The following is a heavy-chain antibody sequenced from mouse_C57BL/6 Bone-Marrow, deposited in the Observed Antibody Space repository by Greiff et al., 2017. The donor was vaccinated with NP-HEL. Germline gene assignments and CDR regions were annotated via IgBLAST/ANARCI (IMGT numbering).Heavy chain of an antibody. CDR1: GFNITDDY. Sequence: LVESGAELVRPGASVKLSCTASGFNITDDYMHWVKQRPEQGLEWIGWIDPENGDTEYASKFQGKATITADTSSNTAYLQLSSLTSEDTAVYYCTTLYDGPLVAYWGQGTLVTVSA. CDR3: TTLYDGPLVAY. V-gene: IGHV14-4*01. D-gene: IGHD2-3*01. J-gene: IGHJ3*01. CDR2: IDPENGDT.